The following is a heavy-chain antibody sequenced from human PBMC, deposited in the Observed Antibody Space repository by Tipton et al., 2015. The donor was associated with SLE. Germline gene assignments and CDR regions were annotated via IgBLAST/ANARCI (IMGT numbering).Heavy chain of an antibody. Sequence: TLSLTCTVSGGSISSGSHYWSWIRQPAGKGLEWIGRIYTSGSPNYTPSLKSRVTISVDTSKNQFSLKLSSVTAADTAVYYCARDPVAGRGIDYWGQGTLVTVSS. V-gene: IGHV4-61*02. CDR2: IYTSGSP. J-gene: IGHJ4*02. D-gene: IGHD6-19*01. CDR1: GGSISSGSHY. CDR3: ARDPVAGRGIDY.